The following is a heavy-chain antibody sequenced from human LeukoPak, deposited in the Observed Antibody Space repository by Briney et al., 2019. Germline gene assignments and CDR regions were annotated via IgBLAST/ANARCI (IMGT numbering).Heavy chain of an antibody. CDR2: IYIGGST. CDR1: GFTVGRNY. V-gene: IGHV3-53*04. CDR3: ARHDYGDLGGFGH. Sequence: GGSLRLSCAASGFTVGRNYMSGVRQAPGKGLEWVSVIYIGGSTYYTDSVKGRFTISRHISKNTLYLQLNSLRGDDTAVYYCARHDYGDLGGFGHWGQGTLVTVSS. D-gene: IGHD4-17*01. J-gene: IGHJ4*02.